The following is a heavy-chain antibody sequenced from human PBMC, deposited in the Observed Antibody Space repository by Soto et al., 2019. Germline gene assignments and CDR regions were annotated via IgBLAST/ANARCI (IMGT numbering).Heavy chain of an antibody. Sequence: SETLSLTCTVSGGSISSYYWIWIRQPPGKGLEWIGYIYYSGSTNYNPSLKSRVTISVDTSKNQFSLKLSPVTAADTAVYYCARVEAYCGGDCWNYYYGMDVWGQGTTVTVSS. V-gene: IGHV4-59*01. J-gene: IGHJ6*02. CDR1: GGSISSYY. D-gene: IGHD2-21*02. CDR3: ARVEAYCGGDCWNYYYGMDV. CDR2: IYYSGST.